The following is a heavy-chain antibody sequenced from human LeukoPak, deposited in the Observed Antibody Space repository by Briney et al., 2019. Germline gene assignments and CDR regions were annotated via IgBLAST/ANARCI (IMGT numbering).Heavy chain of an antibody. Sequence: PSETLSLTCTVPGGSISSGDYYWSWIRQPPGKGLEWIGYIYYSGSTYYNPSLKSRVTISVDTSKNQFSLKLSSVTAADTAVYYCARQPQRRGWFGEFTYYFDYWGQGTLVTVSS. CDR2: IYYSGST. CDR3: ARQPQRRGWFGEFTYYFDY. CDR1: GGSISSGDYY. V-gene: IGHV4-39*01. J-gene: IGHJ4*02. D-gene: IGHD3-10*01.